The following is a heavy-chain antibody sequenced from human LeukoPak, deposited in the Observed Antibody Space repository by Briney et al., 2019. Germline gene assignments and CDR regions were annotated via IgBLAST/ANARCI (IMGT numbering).Heavy chain of an antibody. CDR2: INWNGGST. CDR1: GFTFDDYG. Sequence: GGSLRLSCAASGFTFDDYGMSWVRQAPGKGLEWVSGINWNGGSTGYADSVKGRFTISRDNSKNTLYLQMNSLRAEDTAVYYCAKDPPWVDYWGQGTLVTVSS. D-gene: IGHD3-16*01. CDR3: AKDPPWVDY. J-gene: IGHJ4*02. V-gene: IGHV3-20*04.